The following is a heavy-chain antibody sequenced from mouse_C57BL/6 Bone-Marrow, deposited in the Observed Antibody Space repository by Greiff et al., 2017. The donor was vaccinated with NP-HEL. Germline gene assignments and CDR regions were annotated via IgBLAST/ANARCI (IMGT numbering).Heavy chain of an antibody. CDR3: VDGYYGYFDV. D-gene: IGHD2-3*01. CDR1: GYTFTDYY. J-gene: IGHJ1*03. Sequence: EVQLQQSGPELVKPGASVKISCKASGYTFTDYYMNWVKQSHGKSLEWIGDINPNNGGTSYNQKFKGKATLTVDKSSSTAYMELRSLTSEDSAVYYCVDGYYGYFDVWGTGTTVTVSS. CDR2: INPNNGGT. V-gene: IGHV1-26*01.